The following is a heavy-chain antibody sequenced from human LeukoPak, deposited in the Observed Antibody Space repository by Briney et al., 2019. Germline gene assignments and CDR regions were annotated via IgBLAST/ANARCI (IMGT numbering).Heavy chain of an antibody. Sequence: GASVKVSCKVSGYTLTELSMHWVRRAPGKGLEWMGGFDPEDGETIYAQKFQGRVTMTEDTSTDTAYMELSSLRSEDTAVYYCATALYGSGSYRLTPGYYYYGMDVWGQGTTVTVSS. J-gene: IGHJ6*02. V-gene: IGHV1-24*01. CDR1: GYTLTELS. D-gene: IGHD3-10*01. CDR2: FDPEDGET. CDR3: ATALYGSGSYRLTPGYYYYGMDV.